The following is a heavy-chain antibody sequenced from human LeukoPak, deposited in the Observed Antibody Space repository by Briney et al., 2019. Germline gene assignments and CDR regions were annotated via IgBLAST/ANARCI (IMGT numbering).Heavy chain of an antibody. CDR3: ARVQSGSSDYYYGMDV. D-gene: IGHD1-26*01. J-gene: IGHJ6*02. Sequence: QPGGSLRLSCAASGFTASSSYMSWVRQAPGKGLEWVSVIYSGGSTYYAGSVKGRFTISRDNSKNTLYLQMNSLRAEDTAVYYCARVQSGSSDYYYGMDVWGQGTTVTVSS. CDR1: GFTASSSY. CDR2: IYSGGST. V-gene: IGHV3-53*01.